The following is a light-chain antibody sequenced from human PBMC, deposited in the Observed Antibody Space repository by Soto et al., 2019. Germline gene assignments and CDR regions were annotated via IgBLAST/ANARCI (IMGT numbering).Light chain of an antibody. J-gene: IGLJ2*01. CDR3: CSYAGRSPVV. V-gene: IGLV1-47*02. CDR2: SNN. CDR1: SSNIGSNY. Sequence: QSVLTQPPSASGTPGQRVTISCSGSSSNIGSNYVYWYQQLPGTAPKLFISSNNERPSGVPDRFSGSKSGTSASLAISGLRSEDEADYYCCSYAGRSPVVFGGGTKLTVL.